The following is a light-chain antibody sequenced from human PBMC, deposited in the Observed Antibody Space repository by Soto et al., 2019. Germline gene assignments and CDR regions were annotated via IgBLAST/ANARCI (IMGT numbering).Light chain of an antibody. CDR3: QQYNRYSRT. J-gene: IGKJ1*01. CDR1: QSISSS. Sequence: DIQMTQSPSTLSASVGDRVTITCRASQSISSSLAWYQQKPGKAPKLLIYKASSVESGVPSRFSGSGSGTEFTLTITSLQPDDFATYYCQQYNRYSRTFGQGTQVEIK. V-gene: IGKV1-5*03. CDR2: KAS.